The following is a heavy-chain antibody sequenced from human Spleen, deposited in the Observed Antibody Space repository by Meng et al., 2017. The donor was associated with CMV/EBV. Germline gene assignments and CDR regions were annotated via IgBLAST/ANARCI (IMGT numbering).Heavy chain of an antibody. Sequence: CAASGFTFSSYGMHWVRQAPGKGLEWVAVIWYDGSNKYYADSVKGRCTISRDNSKNTLYLQMNSLRAEDTAVYYCAKDRNPTLGGFDYWGQGTPVTVSS. CDR3: AKDRNPTLGGFDY. D-gene: IGHD1-14*01. CDR2: IWYDGSNK. V-gene: IGHV3-33*06. J-gene: IGHJ4*02. CDR1: GFTFSSYG.